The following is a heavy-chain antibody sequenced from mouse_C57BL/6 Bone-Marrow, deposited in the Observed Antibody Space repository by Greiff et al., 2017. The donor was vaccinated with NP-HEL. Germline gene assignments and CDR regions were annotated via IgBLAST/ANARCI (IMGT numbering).Heavy chain of an antibody. CDR1: GYSFTDYN. J-gene: IGHJ1*03. CDR2: INPNYGTT. D-gene: IGHD4-1*01. CDR3: ALGIDV. Sequence: VQLQQSGPELVKPGASVKISCKASGYSFTDYNMNWVKQSTRKSLEWIGVINPNYGTTSYNQKFQGKATLTVDQSSSTAYMQLNSRTSEDSEGYYCALGIDVWGTGTTVTVSS. V-gene: IGHV1-39*01.